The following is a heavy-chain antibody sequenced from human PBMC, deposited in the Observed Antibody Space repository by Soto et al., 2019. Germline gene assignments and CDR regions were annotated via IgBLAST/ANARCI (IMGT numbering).Heavy chain of an antibody. Sequence: GGSLRLSCAASGFTFSNYGVHWVRQAPGKGLEWVAVIWYDGSSEYYTESVKGRFTISRDNSKNTPYLQMNSLRAEDTAVYYCARVPGSGTYYDNRIANDAFDIWGQGTMVTVSS. J-gene: IGHJ3*02. V-gene: IGHV3-33*01. CDR2: IWYDGSSE. CDR1: GFTFSNYG. D-gene: IGHD3-10*01. CDR3: ARVPGSGTYYDNRIANDAFDI.